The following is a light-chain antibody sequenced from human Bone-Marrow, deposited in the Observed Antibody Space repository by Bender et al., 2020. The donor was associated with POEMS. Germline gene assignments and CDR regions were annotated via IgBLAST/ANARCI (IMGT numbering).Light chain of an antibody. CDR1: ALADQY. Sequence: SSELTQPPSVSVSPGQTARITCSGDALADQYAFWYHQKPGQAPVLLIYKDSERPSGIPERFSGSSSGATATLTISGVLAEDEADYYCSSYTTSSTWVFGGGTKLTVL. V-gene: IGLV3-25*03. CDR2: KDS. J-gene: IGLJ3*02. CDR3: SSYTTSSTWV.